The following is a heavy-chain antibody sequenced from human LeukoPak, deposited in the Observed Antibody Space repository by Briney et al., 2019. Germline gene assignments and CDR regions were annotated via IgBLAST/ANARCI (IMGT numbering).Heavy chain of an antibody. CDR3: ARVPQAHGRRSIVGASSLDY. CDR2: IFYDGST. Sequence: SETLSLTCNVSGGSIRSSTCYWGWIRQPPGEALEWIGHIFYDGSTYYNPSLKSRVTISLDTSKNQLSLRLSSVTAADTAMYFCARVPQAHGRRSIVGASSLDYWGQGILVTVSS. D-gene: IGHD1-26*01. CDR1: GGSIRSSTCY. V-gene: IGHV4-39*07. J-gene: IGHJ4*02.